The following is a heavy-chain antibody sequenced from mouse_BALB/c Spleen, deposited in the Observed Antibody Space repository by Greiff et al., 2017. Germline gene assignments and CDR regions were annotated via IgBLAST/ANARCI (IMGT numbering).Heavy chain of an antibody. V-gene: IGHV1-77*01. CDR3: ARALGYAMDY. CDR2: IYPGSGNT. Sequence: QVQLQQSGAELARPGASVKLSCTASGYTFTDYYINWVKQRTGQGLEWIGEIYPGSGNTYYNEKFKGKATLTADKSSSTAYMQLSSLTSEDSAVYFCARALGYAMDYWGQGTSVTVSS. CDR1: GYTFTDYY. J-gene: IGHJ4*01.